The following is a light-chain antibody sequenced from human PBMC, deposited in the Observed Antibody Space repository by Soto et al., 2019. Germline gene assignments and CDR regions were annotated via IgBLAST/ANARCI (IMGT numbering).Light chain of an antibody. J-gene: IGKJ5*01. CDR2: AVS. CDR3: VGSIQLPSIT. Sequence: DIVMTQSPLSLSVTPGQPASISSKSSQSLLHSDGKTYLYWYLQKPDQPPQLLISAVSNRFSGVPDRFSGSGAVTDFTLKISRVEADDVGISDCVGSIQLPSITFGQATRLEIK. V-gene: IGKV2D-29*01. CDR1: QSLLHSDGKTY.